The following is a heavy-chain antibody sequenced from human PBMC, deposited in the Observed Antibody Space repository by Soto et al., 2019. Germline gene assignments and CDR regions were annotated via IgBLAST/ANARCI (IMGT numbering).Heavy chain of an antibody. D-gene: IGHD1-26*01. CDR1: GFALSSYG. J-gene: IGHJ4*02. V-gene: IGHV3-30*18. CDR3: EKVGDVYYSFFDY. Sequence: QVQLVESGGGVVQPGRSLRLSCAAAGFALSSYGMHWVRQAPGKGLEWVAVISDDGSKKYYADSVKGRFSISRDNPKNTLFLQMNSLRVEDTAVYYCEKVGDVYYSFFDYWGQGTLVTVSS. CDR2: ISDDGSKK.